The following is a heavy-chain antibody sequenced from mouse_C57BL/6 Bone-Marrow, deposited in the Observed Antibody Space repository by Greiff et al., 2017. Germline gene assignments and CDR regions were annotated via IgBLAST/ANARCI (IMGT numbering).Heavy chain of an antibody. CDR3: AGREYYGERYFDV. Sequence: EVKLVESGGGLVQPGGSLKLSCAASGFTFSDYGMAWVRQAPRKGPEWVAFISNLAYSIYYAETVTGRVTITRENAKNTLYLEMGSRRSEDTAMYYCAGREYYGERYFDVWGTGTTVTVTA. CDR2: ISNLAYSI. J-gene: IGHJ1*03. V-gene: IGHV5-15*01. D-gene: IGHD1-2*01. CDR1: GFTFSDYG.